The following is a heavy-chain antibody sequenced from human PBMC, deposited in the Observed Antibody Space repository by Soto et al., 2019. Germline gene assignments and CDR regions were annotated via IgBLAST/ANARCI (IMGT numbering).Heavy chain of an antibody. V-gene: IGHV4-34*01. D-gene: IGHD6-19*01. CDR1: GGSFSDHY. CDR3: ARGQWLDNN. CDR2: INHSGYT. J-gene: IGHJ4*02. Sequence: SETLSLTCAVFGGSFSDHYWSWIRQPPGKGLEWIGEINHSGYTKYNPSLESRVTISLDTSKKQFSLKLSSVTAADTAVYYCARGQWLDNNWGQGTLVTVSS.